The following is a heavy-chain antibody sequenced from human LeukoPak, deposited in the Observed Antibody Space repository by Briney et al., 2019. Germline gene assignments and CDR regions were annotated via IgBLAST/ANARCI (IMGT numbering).Heavy chain of an antibody. V-gene: IGHV4-30-4*01. D-gene: IGHD5-18*01. Sequence: SETLSLTCTVSGGSISSGDYYWSWIRQPPGKGLKWIGYIYYSGSTYYNPSLKSRVTISVDTSKNQFSLKLSSVTAADTAVYYCARAPGYSYGYRSLGYFDYWGQGTLVTVSS. CDR3: ARAPGYSYGYRSLGYFDY. CDR1: GGSISSGDYY. J-gene: IGHJ4*02. CDR2: IYYSGST.